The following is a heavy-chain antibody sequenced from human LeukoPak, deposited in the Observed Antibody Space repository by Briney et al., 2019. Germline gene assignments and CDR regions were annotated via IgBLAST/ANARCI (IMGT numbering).Heavy chain of an antibody. V-gene: IGHV1-2*02. CDR2: INPNSGGT. D-gene: IGHD6-19*01. CDR3: ARRRRSIAVAGTNYYYYMDV. J-gene: IGHJ6*03. CDR1: GYTFTGEY. Sequence: ASVKVSCKASGYTFTGEYLHWVRQAPGQGLEWLGWINPNSGGTNYAQKLQGRVTMTTDTSTSTAYMELRSLRSDDTAVYYCARRRRSIAVAGTNYYYYMDVWGKGTTVTVSS.